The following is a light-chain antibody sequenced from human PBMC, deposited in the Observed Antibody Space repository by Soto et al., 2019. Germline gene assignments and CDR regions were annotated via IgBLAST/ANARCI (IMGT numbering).Light chain of an antibody. CDR1: QSVSSSY. V-gene: IGKV3-20*01. J-gene: IGKJ1*01. CDR3: QQYGSSPLT. CDR2: GAS. Sequence: EIVLTQSPGTLSLSSGERATLSCRASQSVSSSYLAWYQQKPGQAPRLLIYGASSRATGIPDRFSGSGSGTDFTLTISRLEPEDFAVYYCQQYGSSPLTFGQGTKVDIK.